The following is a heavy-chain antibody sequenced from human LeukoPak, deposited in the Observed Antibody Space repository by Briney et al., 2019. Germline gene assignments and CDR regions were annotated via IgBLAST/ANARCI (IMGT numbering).Heavy chain of an antibody. Sequence: SETLSLTCAVYGGSFSGYYWSWIRQPPGKGLEWIGEINHSGSTNYNPSLKSRVTISVDTSKNQFSLKLSSVTAADTAVYYCARHDIVVVPAAVYYYYYYMDVWGKGTTVTVSS. V-gene: IGHV4-34*01. CDR2: INHSGST. CDR1: GGSFSGYY. CDR3: ARHDIVVVPAAVYYYYYYMDV. D-gene: IGHD2-2*01. J-gene: IGHJ6*03.